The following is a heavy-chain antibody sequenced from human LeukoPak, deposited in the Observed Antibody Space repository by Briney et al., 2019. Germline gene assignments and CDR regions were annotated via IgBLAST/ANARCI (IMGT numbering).Heavy chain of an antibody. CDR2: INPNSGGT. J-gene: IGHJ4*02. CDR3: ARSGYSSSSHIYY. D-gene: IGHD6-6*01. CDR1: GYTFTGYY. V-gene: IGHV1-2*02. Sequence: ASVKVSCKASGYTFTGYYLYWVRQAPGQGLEWMGWINPNSGGTNYVQKFQGRVTMTRDTSISTAYMDLSRLRSDDTAVYYCARSGYSSSSHIYYWGQGTLVTVSS.